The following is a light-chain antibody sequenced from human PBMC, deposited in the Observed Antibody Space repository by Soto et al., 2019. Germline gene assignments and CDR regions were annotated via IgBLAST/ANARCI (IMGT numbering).Light chain of an antibody. CDR3: FSHRRGDSHV. J-gene: IGLJ1*01. V-gene: IGLV2-14*01. Sequence: QSVLTQPASVSGSPGQSITISCTGTSRDVGGYNYVSWYQQYPGKAPKLMIYGVTNRPSGVSNRFSGSKTGNTASLTISGLQAEDEAYYYCFSHRRGDSHVFGTGIKVTVL. CDR2: GVT. CDR1: SRDVGGYNY.